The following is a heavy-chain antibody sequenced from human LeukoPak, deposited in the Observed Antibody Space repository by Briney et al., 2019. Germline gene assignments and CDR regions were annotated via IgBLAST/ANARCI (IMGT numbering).Heavy chain of an antibody. D-gene: IGHD5-24*01. Sequence: GGSLRLSCAASGFTFSSYSMNWVRQAPGKGLVWVSRINTDGSSTSYADSVKGRFTISRDNAKNTLYLQMNSLRAEDTAVYYCTQGGDGYNYPFDYWGQGTLVTVSS. J-gene: IGHJ4*02. V-gene: IGHV3-74*01. CDR3: TQGGDGYNYPFDY. CDR2: INTDGSST. CDR1: GFTFSSYS.